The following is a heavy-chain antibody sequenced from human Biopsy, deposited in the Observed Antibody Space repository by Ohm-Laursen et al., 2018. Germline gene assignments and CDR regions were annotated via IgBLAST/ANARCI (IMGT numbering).Heavy chain of an antibody. CDR3: ARDKYRSWNYFDN. CDR2: INPDSGVT. CDR1: GYTFSGYY. D-gene: IGHD6-19*01. Sequence: SSVKVSCKASGYTFSGYYMHWVRQAPGQGLEWMGWINPDSGVTNYAQKFQGRVTMTRDTSISTAYMELSRLGSADTAVYYCARDKYRSWNYFDNWGQGSLVTVSS. J-gene: IGHJ4*02. V-gene: IGHV1-2*02.